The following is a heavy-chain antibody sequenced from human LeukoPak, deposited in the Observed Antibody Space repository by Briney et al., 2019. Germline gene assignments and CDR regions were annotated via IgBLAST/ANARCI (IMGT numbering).Heavy chain of an antibody. D-gene: IGHD5-12*01. CDR3: AKAPANSGYDSDRFDP. CDR2: ITGSGGAT. V-gene: IGHV3-23*01. CDR1: GFTFRSYA. J-gene: IGHJ5*02. Sequence: GGSLRLSCAASGFTFRSYAMSWVRQAPGKGLEWVSGITGSGGATYYADSVKGRFTISRDNSKNTLYLQMNSLRAEDTAVYYCAKAPANSGYDSDRFDPWGQGTLVTVSS.